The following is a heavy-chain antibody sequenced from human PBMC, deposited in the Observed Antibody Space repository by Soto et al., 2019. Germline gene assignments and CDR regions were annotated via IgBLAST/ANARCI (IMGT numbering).Heavy chain of an antibody. CDR2: INHLGSI. D-gene: IGHD2-21*01. CDR3: ARGGISHWAYFDYMDV. CDR1: GGSLSDYF. Sequence: QVQLQQWGAGLLKPSETLSLTCVVSGGSLSDYFWSWIRQPPGMALEWIGEINHLGSINYNPSLKSRATMSVDTSKNQFSLRLNSVTAADTATYYCARGGISHWAYFDYMDVWDRGTTVTVSS. V-gene: IGHV4-34*01. J-gene: IGHJ6*03.